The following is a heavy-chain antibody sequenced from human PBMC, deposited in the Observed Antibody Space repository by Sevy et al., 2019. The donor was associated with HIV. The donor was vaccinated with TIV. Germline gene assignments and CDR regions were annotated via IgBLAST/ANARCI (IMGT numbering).Heavy chain of an antibody. CDR3: AKALNPALESMLQVNLRTLKGFDV. J-gene: IGHJ3*01. V-gene: IGHV3-23*01. CDR1: GFTFNTHA. Sequence: SLRLSCAASGFTFNTHAMNWVRQAPGKGLEWVSTISGPGYNTYYADSVKGRFTISRDNSQNTLHLQMNSLRADDTAVYYCAKALNPALESMLQVNLRTLKGFDVWGQGTMVTVSS. D-gene: IGHD2-8*01. CDR2: ISGPGYNT.